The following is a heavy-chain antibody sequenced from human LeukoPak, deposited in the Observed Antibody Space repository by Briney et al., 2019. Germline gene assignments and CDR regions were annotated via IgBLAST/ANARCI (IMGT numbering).Heavy chain of an antibody. J-gene: IGHJ4*02. Sequence: SGTLSLTCAVSGGPISSSNWWSWVRQPPGKGLEWNGEIYHSGRTKYNPSLKRRVTISVDKHKNQLSLKLNSVTAADASVYYCAALGLGYCSSTSCSTAPTVFDYWGQGTLVTVSS. CDR2: IYHSGRT. D-gene: IGHD2-2*01. V-gene: IGHV4-4*02. CDR1: GGPISSSNW. CDR3: AALGLGYCSSTSCSTAPTVFDY.